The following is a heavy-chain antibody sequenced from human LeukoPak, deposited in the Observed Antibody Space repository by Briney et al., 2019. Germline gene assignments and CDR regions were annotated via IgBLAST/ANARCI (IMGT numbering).Heavy chain of an antibody. CDR3: ARDKDDYGDSSYYFDY. CDR1: GHTFTSYY. D-gene: IGHD4-17*01. CDR2: INPHTGGT. V-gene: IGHV1-2*02. Sequence: ASVKVSCKASGHTFTSYYMHWVRQAPGQGLEWMGWINPHTGGTNYAQKFQGRVTMTRDTSISTAYMELSRLTSDDTAVYYCARDKDDYGDSSYYFDYWGQGTLVTVSS. J-gene: IGHJ4*02.